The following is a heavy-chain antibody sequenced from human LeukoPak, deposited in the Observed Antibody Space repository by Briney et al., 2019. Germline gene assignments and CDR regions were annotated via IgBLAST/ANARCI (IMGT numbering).Heavy chain of an antibody. CDR2: IYPGDSDT. CDR1: GYSFTSYW. D-gene: IGHD3-22*01. J-gene: IGHJ4*02. CDR3: ARRNYYYDSSGYKSGVFDY. Sequence: GESLKISCKGSGYSFTSYWIGWVRQTPGKGLEWMGIIYPGDSDTRYSPSFQGQVTISADKSISTAYLQWSSLKASDTAMYYCARRNYYYDSSGYKSGVFDYWGQGTLVTVSS. V-gene: IGHV5-51*01.